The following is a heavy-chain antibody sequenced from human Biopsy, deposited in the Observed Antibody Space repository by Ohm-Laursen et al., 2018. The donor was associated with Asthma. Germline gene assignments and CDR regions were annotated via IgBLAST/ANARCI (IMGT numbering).Heavy chain of an antibody. CDR2: INSVFGTT. V-gene: IGHV1-69*13. CDR3: ARKAGSCISRTCYSLDF. D-gene: IGHD2-2*01. J-gene: IGHJ4*02. Sequence: GASVKVSCKSLGGTFSTYVIGWVRQAPGQGLEWMGGINSVFGTTTYPQKFQDRVTITADDSTSTVYMELSSLRSEDTAVYYCARKAGSCISRTCYSLDFWGQGTLVTFSS. CDR1: GGTFSTYV.